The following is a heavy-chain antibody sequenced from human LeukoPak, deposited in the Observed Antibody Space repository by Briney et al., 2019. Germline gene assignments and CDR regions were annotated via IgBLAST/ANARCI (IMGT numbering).Heavy chain of an antibody. D-gene: IGHD3-3*01. V-gene: IGHV4-59*08. CDR3: ARHNTIFGVVPPSQWQQVDWFDP. J-gene: IGHJ5*02. CDR1: GGSISSYY. Sequence: PSETLSLTCTVSGGSISSYYWSWIRQPPGKGLEWIGYIYYSGSTNYNPSLESRVTISVDTSKNQFSLKLSSVTAADTAVYYCARHNTIFGVVPPSQWQQVDWFDPWGQGTLVTVSS. CDR2: IYYSGST.